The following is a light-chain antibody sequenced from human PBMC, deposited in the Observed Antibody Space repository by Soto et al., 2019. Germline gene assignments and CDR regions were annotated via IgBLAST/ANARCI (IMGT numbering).Light chain of an antibody. J-gene: IGKJ5*01. V-gene: IGKV3-20*01. CDR3: HQYATSPIT. CDR1: QSVSDNY. CDR2: GAS. Sequence: EIVLTQSPGTLSLSPGESATLSCRASQSVSDNYVGWYQQKPGQAPRLLIYGASIRATGIPDRFSGSGSGTDFTLTISGLEREDFAVYYCHQYATSPITFGQGTRLEIK.